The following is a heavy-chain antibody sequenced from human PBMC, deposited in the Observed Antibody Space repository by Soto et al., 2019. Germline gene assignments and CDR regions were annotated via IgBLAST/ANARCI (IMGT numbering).Heavy chain of an antibody. V-gene: IGHV4-59*01. CDR1: GGSISSYY. J-gene: IGHJ4*02. Sequence: SETLSLTCTVSGGSISSYYWSWIRQPPGKGLEWIGYIYYSGSTNYNPSLKSRVTISVDTSKNQFSLKLSSVTAADTAVYYCARGLNVLLWFGPFDYWGQGTLVTVSS. CDR3: ARGLNVLLWFGPFDY. CDR2: IYYSGST. D-gene: IGHD3-10*01.